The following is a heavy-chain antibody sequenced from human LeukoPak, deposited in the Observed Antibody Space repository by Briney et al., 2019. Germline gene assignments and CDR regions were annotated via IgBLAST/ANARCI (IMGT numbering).Heavy chain of an antibody. CDR2: IHYSGST. V-gene: IGHV4-31*03. Sequence: PSQTLSLTCTVSGDSISSGGYYWSWIRQHPGKGLEWIGYIHYSGSTYYNPSLKSRVTISVDTSKNQFSLKLNYVTAADMAVYYCARSAAMGASWFDPWGQGTLVTVSS. CDR1: GDSISSGGYY. J-gene: IGHJ5*02. CDR3: ARSAAMGASWFDP. D-gene: IGHD3-16*01.